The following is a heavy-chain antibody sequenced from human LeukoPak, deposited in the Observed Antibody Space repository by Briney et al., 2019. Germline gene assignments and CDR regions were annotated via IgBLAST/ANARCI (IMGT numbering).Heavy chain of an antibody. CDR3: AKVSYYYGSGSHPSFDN. V-gene: IGHV3-30*18. Sequence: GGSLRLSCAASGFTFSNLGMHWVRQAPGKGLEWVALISYDGSNKYYADSLKGRLTISRDNSKNTLYLLMNSLTVEDTAVYYCAKVSYYYGSGSHPSFDNWGQGTLVTVSS. D-gene: IGHD3-10*01. CDR2: ISYDGSNK. CDR1: GFTFSNLG. J-gene: IGHJ4*02.